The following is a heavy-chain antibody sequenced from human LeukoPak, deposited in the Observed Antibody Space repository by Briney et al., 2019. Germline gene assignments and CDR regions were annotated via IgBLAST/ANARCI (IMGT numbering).Heavy chain of an antibody. CDR2: IYYSGST. Sequence: PSETLSLTCTVPGGSITSGTYYWGWIRQPPGKGLDWIGSIYYSGSTYYNPSLKSRVTISLDTSKNQFSLTLSSVTAADTAVYYCVRQSQVGATDPWGQGTLVTVSS. CDR3: VRQSQVGATDP. J-gene: IGHJ5*02. V-gene: IGHV4-39*01. D-gene: IGHD1-26*01. CDR1: GGSITSGTYY.